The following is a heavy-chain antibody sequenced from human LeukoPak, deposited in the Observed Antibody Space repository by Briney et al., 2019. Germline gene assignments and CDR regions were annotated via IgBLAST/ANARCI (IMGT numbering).Heavy chain of an antibody. J-gene: IGHJ4*02. CDR3: ARAHGTEWEPLDY. D-gene: IGHD1-26*01. Sequence: ASVKVSCKASGYTFTGYYMHWVRQAPGQGLEWMGWINPNSGGTNYAQKFQGWVTMTRDTSISTAYMELSRLRSDDTAVYYCARAHGTEWEPLDYWGQGTLVTVSS. V-gene: IGHV1-2*04. CDR2: INPNSGGT. CDR1: GYTFTGYY.